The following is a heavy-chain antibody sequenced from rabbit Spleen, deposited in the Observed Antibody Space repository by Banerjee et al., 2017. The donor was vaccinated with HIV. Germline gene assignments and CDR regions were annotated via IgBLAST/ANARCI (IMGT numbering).Heavy chain of an antibody. D-gene: IGHD2-1*01. CDR2: VYAGSSGSI. CDR1: GFSFSTYG. V-gene: IGHV1S45*01. CDR3: ARDLSGDEYAYLDL. J-gene: IGHJ4*01. Sequence: QEQLVESGGGLVQPGGSLKLSCKASGFSFSTYGISWVRQAPGKGLEWIAYVYAGSSGSIWHASWAKGRFTIAKTSSTTVTLQMTSLTAADTATYFCARDLSGDEYAYLDLWGQGTLVTVS.